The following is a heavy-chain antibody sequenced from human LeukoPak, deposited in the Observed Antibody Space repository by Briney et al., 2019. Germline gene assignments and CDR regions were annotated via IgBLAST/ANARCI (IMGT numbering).Heavy chain of an antibody. V-gene: IGHV3-48*03. J-gene: IGHJ4*02. CDR1: GFTFSSYE. D-gene: IGHD3-22*01. CDR2: ISSSGSTI. Sequence: GGSLRRSCAASGFTFSSYEMNWVRQAPGKGLEWVSYISSSGSTIYYADSVKGRFTISRDNAKNSLYLQMNSLRAEDTAVYYCARQYYDSSGYIYFDYWGQGTLVTVSS. CDR3: ARQYYDSSGYIYFDY.